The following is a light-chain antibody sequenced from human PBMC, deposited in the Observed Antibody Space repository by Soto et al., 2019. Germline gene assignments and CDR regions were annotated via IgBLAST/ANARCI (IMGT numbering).Light chain of an antibody. CDR3: QHYGSPLT. CDR2: GAS. CDR1: QSVRSSY. J-gene: IGKJ4*01. V-gene: IGKV3-20*01. Sequence: EIVLTQSPGTLSLSPGGRAPLSCRASQSVRSSYLAWYQQRPGQAPRLLIFGASFRATGIPDRFSGSGSGTDFTLTISRLEPEDFAVYYCQHYGSPLTFGGGTKVEIK.